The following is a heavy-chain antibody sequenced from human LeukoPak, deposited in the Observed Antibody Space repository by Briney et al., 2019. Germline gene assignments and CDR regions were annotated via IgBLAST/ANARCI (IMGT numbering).Heavy chain of an antibody. CDR2: IRQDGGQK. CDR1: GFATSTYW. CDR3: ATQRPTGAVDY. Sequence: GGSLRLSCAASGFATSTYWMSWVRQAPGKGLEWVANIRQDGGQKYYVDSVKGRFTISRDNAKNSVYLQMDSLRAEDTAVYSCATQRPTGAVDYWGQGTLVTVSS. V-gene: IGHV3-7*01. J-gene: IGHJ4*02. D-gene: IGHD1-1*01.